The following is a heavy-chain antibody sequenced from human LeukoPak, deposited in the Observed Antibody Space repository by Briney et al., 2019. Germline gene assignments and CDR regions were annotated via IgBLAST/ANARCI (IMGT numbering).Heavy chain of an antibody. CDR3: AKRSGKAVAANADY. J-gene: IGHJ4*02. V-gene: IGHV3-23*01. D-gene: IGHD6-19*01. CDR2: ISGSGGST. Sequence: GGSLRLSCAASGFTFSSYAMSWVRQAPGKGLEWVSAISGSGGSTYYADSVKGRFTISRDNSKNTLYLQMNSLRAEDTAVYYCAKRSGKAVAANADYWGQGTLVTVSS. CDR1: GFTFSSYA.